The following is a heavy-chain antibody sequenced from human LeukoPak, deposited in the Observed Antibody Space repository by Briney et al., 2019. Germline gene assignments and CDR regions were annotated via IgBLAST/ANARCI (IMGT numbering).Heavy chain of an antibody. CDR1: GYTFTSYG. Sequence: GASVKVSCKASGYTFTSYGISWVRQAPGQGLEWMGWINPNSGGTNYAQKFQGRVTMTRDTSISTAYMELSRLRSDDTAVYYCARDLSGYSYGYMIDYWGRGTLVTVSS. CDR3: ARDLSGYSYGYMIDY. J-gene: IGHJ4*02. V-gene: IGHV1-2*02. CDR2: INPNSGGT. D-gene: IGHD5-18*01.